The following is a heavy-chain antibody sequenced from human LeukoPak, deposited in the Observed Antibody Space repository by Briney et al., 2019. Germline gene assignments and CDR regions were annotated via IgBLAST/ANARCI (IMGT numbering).Heavy chain of an antibody. CDR2: IYYSGST. CDR3: ARGTCSGGSCFQFDF. CDR1: GDSISNYY. Sequence: SETLSLTCTVSGDSISNYYWSWIRQSPGKGLEWIGYIYYSGSTNYNPSLKSRVTISVDTSKIQFSLKLSSVTAADTAAYYCARGTCSGGSCFQFDFWGQGTLVTVSS. V-gene: IGHV4-59*01. D-gene: IGHD2-15*01. J-gene: IGHJ4*02.